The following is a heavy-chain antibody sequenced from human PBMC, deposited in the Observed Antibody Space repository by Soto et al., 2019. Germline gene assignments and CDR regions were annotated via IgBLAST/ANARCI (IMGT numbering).Heavy chain of an antibody. CDR1: GFTFSAFG. D-gene: IGHD2-21*01. V-gene: IGHV3-7*04. J-gene: IGHJ3*01. CDR3: ARAVSPPGEFFYDACDV. CDR2: IKQDGTVT. Sequence: EVQLVESGGGLVQPGESLRLSCAASGFTFSAFGMTWLRQAPGKGLEWVANIKQDGTVTHYGDSVEGRCTLSKDNAQNSLFLHLTRLRPEDTAMYYCARAVSPPGEFFYDACDVWGQGTFVTVSS.